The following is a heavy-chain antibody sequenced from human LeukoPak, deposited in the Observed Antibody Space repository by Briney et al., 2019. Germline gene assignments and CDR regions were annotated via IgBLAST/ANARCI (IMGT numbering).Heavy chain of an antibody. CDR3: ARTYYYDSSGYYYDYYFGY. D-gene: IGHD3-22*01. Sequence: SETLSLTCTVSGGSISSSSYYWGWIRQPPGKGLEWIGSIYYSGSTYYNPSLKSRVTISVDTSKNQFSLKLSSATAADTAVYYCARTYYYDSSGYYYDYYFGYWGQGTLVTVSS. J-gene: IGHJ4*02. CDR1: GGSISSSSYY. CDR2: IYYSGST. V-gene: IGHV4-39*01.